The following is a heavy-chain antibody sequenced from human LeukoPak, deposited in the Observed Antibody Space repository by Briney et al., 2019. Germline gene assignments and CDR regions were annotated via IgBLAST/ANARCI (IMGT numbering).Heavy chain of an antibody. J-gene: IGHJ4*02. Sequence: ASVKLSFKASGYTFNTYGISWVRQAPGQGLGWMGWISANNDNTNYAQKLQGRVTMTTDTPTSTAYMELRTLISDDTAVYYCARDRDRSGSQSFWGQGTLVTVSS. CDR3: ARDRDRSGSQSF. V-gene: IGHV1-18*01. D-gene: IGHD1-26*01. CDR2: ISANNDNT. CDR1: GYTFNTYG.